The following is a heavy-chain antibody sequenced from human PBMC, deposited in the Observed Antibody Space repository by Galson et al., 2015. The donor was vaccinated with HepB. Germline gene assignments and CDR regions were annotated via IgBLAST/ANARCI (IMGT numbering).Heavy chain of an antibody. CDR1: GFTFSSYA. CDR2: ISYDGSNK. CDR3: ARPEQQLNSFDY. J-gene: IGHJ4*02. V-gene: IGHV3-30-3*01. Sequence: SLRLSCAASGFTFSSYAMHWVRQAPGKGLEWVAVISYDGSNKYYADSVKGRFTISRDNSKNTLYLQMNSLRAEDTAVYYCARPEQQLNSFDYWGQGTLVTVSS. D-gene: IGHD6-13*01.